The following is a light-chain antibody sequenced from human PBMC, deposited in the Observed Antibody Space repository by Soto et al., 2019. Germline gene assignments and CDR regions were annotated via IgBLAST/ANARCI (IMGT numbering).Light chain of an antibody. CDR1: QSVSGN. Sequence: EIGMTQSPATLSVSPGERATLSCMAIQSVSGNLAWYQQKPGQAPRLLLYGASTRATGIPARFSGSGYGTEFTLTISSLQSEDFAVYYCQQYNNWPPITFGQGTRLELK. J-gene: IGKJ5*01. CDR3: QQYNNWPPIT. V-gene: IGKV3-15*01. CDR2: GAS.